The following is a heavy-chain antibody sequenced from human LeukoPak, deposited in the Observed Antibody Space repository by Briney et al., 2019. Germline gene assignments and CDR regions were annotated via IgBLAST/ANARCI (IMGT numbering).Heavy chain of an antibody. CDR1: GFTFSSYA. Sequence: GGSLRLSCAASGFTFSSYAMSWVRQAPGKGLEWVSAISGSGGSTYYADSVKGRFTISRDNSKNTLYLQMNSLRADDTAIYYCANALEGGSTWSCFDSWGQGTLVTVSS. J-gene: IGHJ4*02. V-gene: IGHV3-23*01. CDR3: ANALEGGSTWSCFDS. CDR2: ISGSGGST. D-gene: IGHD6-13*01.